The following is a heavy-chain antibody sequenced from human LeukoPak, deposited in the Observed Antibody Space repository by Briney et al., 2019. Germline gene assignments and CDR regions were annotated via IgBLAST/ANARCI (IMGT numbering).Heavy chain of an antibody. Sequence: PRGSLRLSCAASGFTFSSYAMSWVRQAPGKGLEWVSAISGSGGSTYYADSVKGRLTISRDNSKNTLYLQMNSLRAEDTAVYYCASAKGSSIAARPVYWGEGTLDTVSS. CDR1: GFTFSSYA. CDR3: ASAKGSSIAARPVY. J-gene: IGHJ4*02. D-gene: IGHD6-6*01. CDR2: ISGSGGST. V-gene: IGHV3-23*01.